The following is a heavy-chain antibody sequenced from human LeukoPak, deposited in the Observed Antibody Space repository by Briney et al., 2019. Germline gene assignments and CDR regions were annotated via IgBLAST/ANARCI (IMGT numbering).Heavy chain of an antibody. CDR3: ARGPFRLWVVVAARNWFDP. J-gene: IGHJ5*02. CDR2: VNPNSGNT. Sequence: ASVKVSCKASGYTFTSYDINWVRQATGQGLEWMGWVNPNSGNTGYAQKFQGRVTMTRNTSISTAYMELSSLRSEDTAVYYCARGPFRLWVVVAARNWFDPWGQGTLVTVSS. V-gene: IGHV1-8*01. CDR1: GYTFTSYD. D-gene: IGHD2-15*01.